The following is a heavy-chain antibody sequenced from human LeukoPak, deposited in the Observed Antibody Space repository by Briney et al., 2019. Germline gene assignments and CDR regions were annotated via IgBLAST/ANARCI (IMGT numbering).Heavy chain of an antibody. CDR3: ARVNYDSSGYFFDY. CDR2: IYYSGST. D-gene: IGHD3-22*01. Sequence: SETLSLTCTVSGGSISSYYWSWIRQSPGKGLEWIGYIYYSGSTNYNPSLKSRVTISVDTSKNQFSLKLSSVTAADTAVYYCARVNYDSSGYFFDYWGQGTLVTVSS. V-gene: IGHV4-59*01. CDR1: GGSISSYY. J-gene: IGHJ4*02.